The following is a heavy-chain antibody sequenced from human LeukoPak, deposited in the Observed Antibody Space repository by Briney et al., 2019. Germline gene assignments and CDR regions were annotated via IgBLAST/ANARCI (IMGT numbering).Heavy chain of an antibody. V-gene: IGHV3-30*18. D-gene: IGHD4-23*01. Sequence: GGSLRLSCTASGFTFSDYGMHWGRQAPGKGLEWVAFISYDGSNKYYVDSVKGRFTISRDNSKNTLYLQMNSLRAEDTAVYSCAKELDYGGNSPFHYWGQGTLVTVSS. J-gene: IGHJ4*02. CDR3: AKELDYGGNSPFHY. CDR1: GFTFSDYG. CDR2: ISYDGSNK.